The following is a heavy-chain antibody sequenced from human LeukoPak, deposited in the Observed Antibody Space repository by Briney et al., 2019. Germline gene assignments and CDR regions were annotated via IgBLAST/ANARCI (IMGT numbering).Heavy chain of an antibody. CDR2: MSYDESTQ. J-gene: IGHJ4*02. V-gene: IGHV3-30*03. CDR3: ARKQQLVMGPFDY. D-gene: IGHD6-13*01. CDR1: GFTLSSCG. Sequence: GSPLSLPCAPSGFTLSSCGMHWLRQAPGKGVEWVAVMSYDESTQFYGDSVKGRFTISRDNSKNTLYLQMKSLRAEDTAVYYCARKQQLVMGPFDYWGQGTLVTVSS.